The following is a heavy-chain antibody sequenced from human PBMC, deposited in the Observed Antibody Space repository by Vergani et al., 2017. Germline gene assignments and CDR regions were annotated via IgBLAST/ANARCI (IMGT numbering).Heavy chain of an antibody. CDR3: AKANPRNSGYDYLYYYHAMDV. J-gene: IGHJ6*02. CDR1: GFTFSSYA. V-gene: IGHV3-23*01. D-gene: IGHD5-12*01. CDR2: ISGSGGST. Sequence: EVQLLESGGGLVQPGGSLRLSCAASGFTFSSYAMSWVRQAPGKGLEWVSAISGSGGSTYYAGSVKGRFTISRDSSKNTLYLQMNSLNAGDTAVYYCAKANPRNSGYDYLYYYHAMDVWGQGTTVTVSS.